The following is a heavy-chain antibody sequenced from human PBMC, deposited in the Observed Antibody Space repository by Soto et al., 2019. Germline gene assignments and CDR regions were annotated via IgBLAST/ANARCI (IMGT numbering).Heavy chain of an antibody. Sequence: GGSLRLSCAASGFTFSTYEMNWVRQAPGKGLEWVSYISGSGSLIYYADSVKGRFTISRDNAKSSLYLQMDSLRAEDTAVYYCAVTIAPPPQNYYYAMDVWGQGTTVTVSS. CDR2: ISGSGSLI. CDR3: AVTIAPPPQNYYYAMDV. V-gene: IGHV3-48*03. CDR1: GFTFSTYE. D-gene: IGHD6-6*01. J-gene: IGHJ6*02.